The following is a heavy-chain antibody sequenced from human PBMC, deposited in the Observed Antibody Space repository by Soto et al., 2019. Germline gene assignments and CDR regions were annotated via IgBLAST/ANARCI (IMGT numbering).Heavy chain of an antibody. CDR1: GFTFSSYA. Sequence: PGGSLRLSCAASGFTFSSYAMSWVRQAPGKGLEWVSAISGSGGSTYYADSVRGRFTISRDNSKNTLYLQMNSLRAEDTAVYYCAKDLISPQIVVVRWAFDIWGQGTMVTVSS. CDR2: ISGSGGST. V-gene: IGHV3-23*01. D-gene: IGHD3-22*01. J-gene: IGHJ3*02. CDR3: AKDLISPQIVVVRWAFDI.